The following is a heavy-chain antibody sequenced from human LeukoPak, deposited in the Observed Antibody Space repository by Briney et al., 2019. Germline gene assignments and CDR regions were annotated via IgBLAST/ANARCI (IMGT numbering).Heavy chain of an antibody. CDR3: ARVLGYSSGWGGDY. J-gene: IGHJ4*02. CDR2: ISSSSSYI. V-gene: IGHV3-21*01. Sequence: GGSLRLSCAASGFTFSSYSMNWVRQAPGKGPEWVSSISSSSSYIYYADSVKGRFTISRDNAKNSLYLQMNSLRAEDTAVYYCARVLGYSSGWGGDYWGQGTLVTVSS. D-gene: IGHD6-19*01. CDR1: GFTFSSYS.